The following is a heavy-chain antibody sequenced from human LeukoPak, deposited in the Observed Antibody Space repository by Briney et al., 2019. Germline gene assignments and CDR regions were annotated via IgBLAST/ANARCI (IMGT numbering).Heavy chain of an antibody. Sequence: GGSLRLSCAASGFTFSGYIMNWARQAPGKGLEWVSAISSTSSNIYYVDSVKGRFTISRDNAKNSLYLQMNSLRAEDTAVYYCARAYYYDSSGYYYRHFDYWGQGTLVTVSS. V-gene: IGHV3-21*01. CDR1: GFTFSGYI. D-gene: IGHD3-22*01. J-gene: IGHJ4*02. CDR3: ARAYYYDSSGYYYRHFDY. CDR2: ISSTSSNI.